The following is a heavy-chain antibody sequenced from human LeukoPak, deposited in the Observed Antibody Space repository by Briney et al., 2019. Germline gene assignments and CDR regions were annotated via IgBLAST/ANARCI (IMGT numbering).Heavy chain of an antibody. D-gene: IGHD4-17*01. J-gene: IGHJ5*02. V-gene: IGHV4-59*01. CDR1: GGSINGYF. CDR2: ISDSGGT. CDR3: ARVFRGAVTSNWFDP. Sequence: SETLSLTCTVSGGSINGYFWTWIRQPPGKGLEWIGYISDSGGTNYNPSLKSRVTLSVDSSNTEFSLRLNSVTAADTAVYYCARVFRGAVTSNWFDPWGQGTPVTVSS.